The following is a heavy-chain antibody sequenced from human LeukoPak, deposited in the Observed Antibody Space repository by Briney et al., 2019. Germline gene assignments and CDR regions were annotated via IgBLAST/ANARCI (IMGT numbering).Heavy chain of an antibody. V-gene: IGHV1-2*02. CDR3: ARERTQGHCSSTSCSQGDWFDP. CDR2: INPNSGGT. CDR1: GYTFTGYY. Sequence: ASVKVSCKASGYTFTGYYMHWVRQAPGQGLEWMGWINPNSGGTNYAQKFQGRVTMTRDTSISTAYMELSRLRSDDTAVYYCARERTQGHCSSTSCSQGDWFDPWGQGTLVTVSS. J-gene: IGHJ5*02. D-gene: IGHD2-2*01.